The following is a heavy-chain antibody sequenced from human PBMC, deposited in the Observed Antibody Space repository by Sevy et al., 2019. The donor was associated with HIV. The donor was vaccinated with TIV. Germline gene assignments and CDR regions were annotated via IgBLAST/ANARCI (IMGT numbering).Heavy chain of an antibody. CDR1: GFTFSSYA. Sequence: GGSLRLSCAASGFTFSSYAMSWVRQAPGKGLEWVSAISRSGGSTYYEDSVKGRFTISRDNSKNTLYLQMNSLRAEDTAVYYCANTSAKGDDASNIWGQGTMVTVSS. V-gene: IGHV3-23*01. D-gene: IGHD3-16*01. CDR3: ANTSAKGDDASNI. CDR2: ISRSGGST. J-gene: IGHJ3*02.